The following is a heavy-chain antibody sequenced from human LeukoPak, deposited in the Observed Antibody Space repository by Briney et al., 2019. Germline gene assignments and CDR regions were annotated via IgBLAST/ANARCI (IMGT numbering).Heavy chain of an antibody. CDR3: ARDARYCSGGSCYGYYYYGMDV. CDR2: INHSGST. V-gene: IGHV4-34*01. CDR1: GGSFSGYY. J-gene: IGHJ6*02. D-gene: IGHD2-15*01. Sequence: SSETLSLTCAVYGGSFSGYYWSWIRQPPGKGLEWIGEINHSGSTNYNPSLKSRVTISVDTSKNQFSLKLSSVTAADTAVYYCARDARYCSGGSCYGYYYYGMDVWGQGTTVTVSS.